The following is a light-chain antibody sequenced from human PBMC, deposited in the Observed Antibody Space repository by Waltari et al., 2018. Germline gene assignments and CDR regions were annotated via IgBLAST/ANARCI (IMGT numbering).Light chain of an antibody. CDR2: AYD. J-gene: IGLJ2*01. V-gene: IGLV3-10*01. CDR3: YSTDKSANNPV. Sequence: SHELTQPPSVPVSPGQPARTRCSGDALPKKYVLWFPHKSGQAPGPVIHAYDKRPSGVPQAFPGPSSGTMATLTISGAQVEDEAEYCCYSTDKSANNPVFGAGTKLAVL. CDR1: ALPKKY.